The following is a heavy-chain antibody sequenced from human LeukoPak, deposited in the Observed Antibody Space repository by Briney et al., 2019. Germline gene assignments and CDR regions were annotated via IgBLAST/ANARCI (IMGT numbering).Heavy chain of an antibody. J-gene: IGHJ4*02. Sequence: PGGSLRLSCAASGFTFSSYAMSWVHQAPGKGLEWVSAISGSGGSTYYADSVKGRFTISRDNSKNTLYLQMNSLRAEDTAVYYCAKATIFGVVTYFDYWGQGTLVTVSS. V-gene: IGHV3-23*01. CDR3: AKATIFGVVTYFDY. CDR2: ISGSGGST. CDR1: GFTFSSYA. D-gene: IGHD3-3*01.